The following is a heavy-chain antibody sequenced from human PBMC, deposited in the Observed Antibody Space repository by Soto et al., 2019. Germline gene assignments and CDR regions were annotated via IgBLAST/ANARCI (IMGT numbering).Heavy chain of an antibody. CDR1: GFTLSTFA. J-gene: IGHJ4*01. Sequence: GGSLRLSCAASGFTLSTFAMSWVRQAPGKGLEWVSSISLSGSDDSTYFADSVKCRFTISRDNSKNTLYLQMNRLRAEDKAIYYCAKDKGSYYYGSGTYDRPYFFDXWGHGTLLTVSX. D-gene: IGHD3-10*01. V-gene: IGHV3-23*01. CDR2: ISLSGSDDST. CDR3: AKDKGSYYYGSGTYDRPYFFDX.